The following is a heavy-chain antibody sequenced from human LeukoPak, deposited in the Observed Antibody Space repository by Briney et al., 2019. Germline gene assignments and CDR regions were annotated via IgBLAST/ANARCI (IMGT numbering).Heavy chain of an antibody. V-gene: IGHV3-30*02. Sequence: GGSLRLSCAASGFTFSSYGMHWGRQAPGKGLEWVAFIRYDGSNKYYADSVKGRFTISRDNSKNTLYLQMNSLRAEDTAVYYCAKGQWLDDAFDIWGQGTMVTVSS. D-gene: IGHD6-19*01. CDR1: GFTFSSYG. CDR2: IRYDGSNK. CDR3: AKGQWLDDAFDI. J-gene: IGHJ3*02.